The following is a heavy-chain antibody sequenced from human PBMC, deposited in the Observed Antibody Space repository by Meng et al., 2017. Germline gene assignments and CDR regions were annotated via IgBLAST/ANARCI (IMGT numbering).Heavy chain of an antibody. CDR1: GGSISSYY. CDR2: IYYSGST. J-gene: IGHJ4*02. Sequence: GSLRLSCTVSGGSISSYYWSWIRQPPGKGLEWIGYIYYSGSTNYNPSLKSRVTISVDTSKNQFSLKLGSVTAADTAVYYCARKGPYSGYDSYYFDYWGQGTLVTVSS. D-gene: IGHD5-12*01. CDR3: ARKGPYSGYDSYYFDY. V-gene: IGHV4-59*01.